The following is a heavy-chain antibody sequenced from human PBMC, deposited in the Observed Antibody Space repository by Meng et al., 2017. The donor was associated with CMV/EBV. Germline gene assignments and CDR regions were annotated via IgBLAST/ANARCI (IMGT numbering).Heavy chain of an antibody. Sequence: GESLKISCVASGSTFSSYWMSWVRQAPGKGLEWLANIQQDGSDKYYVDSVKGRFTISRDNPKNSLFLQMNSLRAEDTAVYYCARVWALSGTVIGDWFDPWGQGTLVTVSS. CDR2: IQQDGSDK. CDR3: ARVWALSGTVIGDWFDP. CDR1: GSTFSSYW. V-gene: IGHV3-7*01. J-gene: IGHJ5*02. D-gene: IGHD1-7*01.